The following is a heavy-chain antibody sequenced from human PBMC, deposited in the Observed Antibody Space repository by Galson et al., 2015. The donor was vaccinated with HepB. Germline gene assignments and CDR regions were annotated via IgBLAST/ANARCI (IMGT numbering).Heavy chain of an antibody. CDR2: IIPLIGTP. J-gene: IGHJ3*02. Sequence: SVKVSCKASGYSFTNYALHWVRKAPGQRLEWMGGIIPLIGTPNYAQTVQDRVTITADESTRTAYMDLSSLRSEDTAVYYCAQGVEVAGYAFDIWGQGTTLTVSS. CDR1: GYSFTNYA. CDR3: AQGVEVAGYAFDI. D-gene: IGHD6-19*01. V-gene: IGHV1-69*13.